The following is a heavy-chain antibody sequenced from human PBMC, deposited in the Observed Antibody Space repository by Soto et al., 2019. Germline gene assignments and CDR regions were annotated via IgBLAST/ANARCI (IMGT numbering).Heavy chain of an antibody. Sequence: TLSLTCTVSGVSITSYFWSWIRQTPEKGLDVYASITFRGSTYAIPAHTSRAVLSLDTTVCPHSLVLKTVTTPDTAVYFCARDRSDGHKGYLEFWAQG. V-gene: IGHV4-59*01. D-gene: IGHD2-15*01. CDR3: ARDRSDGHKGYLEF. CDR2: ITFRGST. J-gene: IGHJ4*02. CDR1: GVSITSYF.